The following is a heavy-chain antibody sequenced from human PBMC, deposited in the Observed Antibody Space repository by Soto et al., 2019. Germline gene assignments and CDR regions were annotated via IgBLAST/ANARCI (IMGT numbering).Heavy chain of an antibody. CDR1: GGTFSSYA. Sequence: GASVKVSCKASGGTFSSYAISWVRQAPGQGLEWMGGIIPIFGTANYAQKFQGRVTITADESTSTAYMELSSLRSEDTAVYYCARADTAMEYYYYYYGMDVWGQGTTVTVSS. D-gene: IGHD5-18*01. CDR3: ARADTAMEYYYYYYGMDV. CDR2: IIPIFGTA. V-gene: IGHV1-69*13. J-gene: IGHJ6*02.